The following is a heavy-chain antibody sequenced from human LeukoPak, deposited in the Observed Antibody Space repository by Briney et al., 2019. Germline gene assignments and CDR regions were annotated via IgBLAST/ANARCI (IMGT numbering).Heavy chain of an antibody. J-gene: IGHJ4*02. CDR2: ISGSGSNL. CDR1: GFTFSDSY. CDR3: ARRDHDSYFDY. Sequence: PGGSLRLSCATSGFTFSDSYMSWIRQAPGKGLGWLSYISGSGSNLYYADAVKGRFTISRDNAKNSLYLQMNSLRAEDTAVYYCARRDHDSYFDYWGQGTLVTVSS. V-gene: IGHV3-11*04. D-gene: IGHD1-1*01.